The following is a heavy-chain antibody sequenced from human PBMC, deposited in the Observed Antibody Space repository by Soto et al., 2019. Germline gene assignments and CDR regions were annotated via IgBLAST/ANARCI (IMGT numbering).Heavy chain of an antibody. J-gene: IGHJ4*02. D-gene: IGHD5-18*01. Sequence: GGSLRLSCAASGLTFSSYAMSWVRQAPGKGLEWVSAISGSGGSTYYADSVQGRFTISRDISTNMVYLQMSSLTDEDTAVYYCARAREPEYSSAISFDIWGQGALVTVSS. CDR2: ISGSGGST. V-gene: IGHV3-23*01. CDR1: GLTFSSYA. CDR3: ARAREPEYSSAISFDI.